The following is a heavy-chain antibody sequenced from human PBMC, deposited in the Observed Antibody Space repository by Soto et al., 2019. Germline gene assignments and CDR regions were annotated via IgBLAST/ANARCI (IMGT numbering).Heavy chain of an antibody. CDR1: GFTFSSHG. CDR3: VRWGPSKSVDI. CDR2: IWYDGSNK. V-gene: IGHV3-33*01. J-gene: IGHJ3*02. Sequence: GGSLRLSCAASGFTFSSHGMHWVRQAPGKGLEWVAVIWYDGSNKYYADSVKGRFTISRDNSKNTVYLQMDSLRVEDTAVYYCVRWGPSKSVDIWGXGTMVTVSS. D-gene: IGHD3-16*01.